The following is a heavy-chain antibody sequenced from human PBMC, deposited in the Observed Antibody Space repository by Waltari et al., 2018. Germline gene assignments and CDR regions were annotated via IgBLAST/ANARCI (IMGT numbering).Heavy chain of an antibody. V-gene: IGHV3-7*01. J-gene: IGHJ4*02. Sequence: EVQLVESGGGLVQPGGSLRLCCSASRFTFNSYWLSWVRQAPGKGLEWVANIKQDGSEKYYVDTVKGRFTISRDNAKNSLYLQMNSLRAEDTAVYYCATDYGPDYWGQGTLVTVSS. D-gene: IGHD4-17*01. CDR1: RFTFNSYW. CDR3: ATDYGPDY. CDR2: IKQDGSEK.